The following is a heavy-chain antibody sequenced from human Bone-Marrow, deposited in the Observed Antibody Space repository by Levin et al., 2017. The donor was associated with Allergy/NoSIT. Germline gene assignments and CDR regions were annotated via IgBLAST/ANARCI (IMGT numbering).Heavy chain of an antibody. V-gene: IGHV3-7*01. CDR3: ARGPRSSITPFGLLTPCCYYGMDV. CDR1: GFTFSGCW. D-gene: IGHD1-14*01. Sequence: QRGESLKISCAASGFTFSGCWMSWVRQAPGKGLEWVANIKEDGSEKYYVDSVKGRFTISRDNAKNSVYLQMHSLRAEDTAVYYCARGPRSSITPFGLLTPCCYYGMDVWGQGTTVTVSS. J-gene: IGHJ6*02. CDR2: IKEDGSEK.